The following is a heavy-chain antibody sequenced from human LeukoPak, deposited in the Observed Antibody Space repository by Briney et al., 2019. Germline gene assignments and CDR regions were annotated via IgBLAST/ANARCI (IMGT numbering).Heavy chain of an antibody. CDR3: AKTSRGFTFDAFDI. J-gene: IGHJ3*02. Sequence: GGSLRLSCAASGFTFSSYAMSWVRQAPGMGLEWVSAIGGSVGSTYYADSVKGRFTISRDNSKNTLYLQMNSLRAEDTAVYYCAKTSRGFTFDAFDIWGQGTMVTVSS. CDR2: IGGSVGST. D-gene: IGHD5-12*01. CDR1: GFTFSSYA. V-gene: IGHV3-23*01.